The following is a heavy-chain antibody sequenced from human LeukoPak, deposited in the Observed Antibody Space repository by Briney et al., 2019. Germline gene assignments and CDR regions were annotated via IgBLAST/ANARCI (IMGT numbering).Heavy chain of an antibody. J-gene: IGHJ4*02. Sequence: GGSLRLSCAASGFTFNSYAINWVRQAPGKRLEWVSAISGSGGNTYYADSVKGRFTISRDNSKNTLYLQMNSLRAEDTAVYYCARYSSGWYFGYWGQGTLVTVSS. CDR1: GFTFNSYA. CDR2: ISGSGGNT. CDR3: ARYSSGWYFGY. V-gene: IGHV3-23*01. D-gene: IGHD6-19*01.